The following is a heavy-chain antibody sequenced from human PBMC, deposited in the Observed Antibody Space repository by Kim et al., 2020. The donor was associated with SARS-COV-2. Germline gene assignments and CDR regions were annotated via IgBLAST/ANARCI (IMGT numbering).Heavy chain of an antibody. CDR3: ARLPLYYYDSSGESPDY. V-gene: IGHV3-21*01. Sequence: GVSLRLSCAASGFTFSSYSMNWVRQAPGKGLEWVSSISSSSSYIYYADSVKGRFTISRDNAKNSLYLQMNSLRAEDTAVYYCARLPLYYYDSSGESPDYWGQGTLVTVSS. D-gene: IGHD3-22*01. J-gene: IGHJ4*02. CDR1: GFTFSSYS. CDR2: ISSSSSYI.